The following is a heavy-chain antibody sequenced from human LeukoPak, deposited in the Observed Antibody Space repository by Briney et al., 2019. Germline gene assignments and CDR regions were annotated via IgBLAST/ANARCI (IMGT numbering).Heavy chain of an antibody. D-gene: IGHD2-8*01. V-gene: IGHV1-18*01. CDR2: ISAYNGNT. J-gene: IGHJ5*02. CDR3: ARCQYCTNGVCYFGNWFDP. Sequence: ASVKVSCKASGGTFSSYGISWVRQAPGQGLEWMGWISAYNGNTNYAQKLQGRVTMTTDTSTSTAYMELRSLRSDDTAVYYCARCQYCTNGVCYFGNWFDPWGQGTLVTVSS. CDR1: GGTFSSYG.